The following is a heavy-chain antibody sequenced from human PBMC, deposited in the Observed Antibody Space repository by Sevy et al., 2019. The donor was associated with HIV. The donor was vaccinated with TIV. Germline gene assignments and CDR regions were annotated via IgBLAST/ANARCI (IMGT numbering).Heavy chain of an antibody. V-gene: IGHV1-18*04. Sequence: ASVKVSCKASGYTFTSYGISWVRQAPGQGLEWMGWISAYNGNTNYVQKLQGRVTMTTDTSTSTAYMELRSLRSDDTAVYYCARIYSYGPPFDYWGQGTLVTVSS. CDR1: GYTFTSYG. CDR3: ARIYSYGPPFDY. J-gene: IGHJ4*02. D-gene: IGHD5-18*01. CDR2: ISAYNGNT.